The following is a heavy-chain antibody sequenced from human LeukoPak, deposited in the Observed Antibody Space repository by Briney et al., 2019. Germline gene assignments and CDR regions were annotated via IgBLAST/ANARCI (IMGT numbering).Heavy chain of an antibody. CDR2: ISAYNGNT. CDR3: ARDAPRTIYGMDV. V-gene: IGHV1-18*01. Sequence: ASVKVSCKASGYTFTTYTISWVRQAPGQGLEWMGWISAYNGNTNYAQKLQGRVTMTTDTSTTTAYMELRSLRSDDTAVYYCARDAPRTIYGMDVWGQGTTVTVSS. J-gene: IGHJ6*02. CDR1: GYTFTTYT. D-gene: IGHD1-14*01.